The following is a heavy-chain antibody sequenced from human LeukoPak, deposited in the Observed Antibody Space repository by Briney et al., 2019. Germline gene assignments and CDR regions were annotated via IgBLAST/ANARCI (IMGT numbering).Heavy chain of an antibody. CDR3: ASATMVVTPRYFDY. Sequence: SETLSLTCTVSGGSISSSTYYWSWIRQPPGKGLEWIGEINHSGSTNYNPSLKSRVTISVDTSKNQFSLKLSSVTAADTAVYYCASATMVVTPRYFDYWGQGTLVTVSS. J-gene: IGHJ4*02. CDR1: GGSISSSTYY. CDR2: INHSGST. V-gene: IGHV4-39*07. D-gene: IGHD4-23*01.